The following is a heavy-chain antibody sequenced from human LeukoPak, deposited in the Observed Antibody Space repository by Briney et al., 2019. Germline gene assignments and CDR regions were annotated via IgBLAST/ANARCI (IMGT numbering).Heavy chain of an antibody. J-gene: IGHJ6*03. CDR2: IYTSGST. CDR3: AREYSSSYYYYYYMDV. CDR1: GGSISSYY. V-gene: IGHV4-4*07. D-gene: IGHD6-6*01. Sequence: SETLSLTCTVSGGSISSYYWSWIRQPAGKGLEGIGRIYTSGSTNYNPSLKSRVTMSVDTSKNQFSLKLSSVTAADTAVYYCAREYSSSYYYYYYMDVWGKGTTVTVSS.